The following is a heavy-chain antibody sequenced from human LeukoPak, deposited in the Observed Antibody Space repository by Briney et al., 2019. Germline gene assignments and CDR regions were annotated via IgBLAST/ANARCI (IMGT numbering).Heavy chain of an antibody. CDR2: ISGSGGST. J-gene: IGHJ6*02. Sequence: GGSLRLSCAASGITFSSYAMSWVRQAPGKGLEWVSAISGSGGSTYYADSVKSRFTISRDNSKNTLYLQMNSLRAEDTAVYYCAKAGYCSSTSCYDYYYYGMDVWGQGTTVTVSS. V-gene: IGHV3-23*01. CDR3: AKAGYCSSTSCYDYYYYGMDV. CDR1: GITFSSYA. D-gene: IGHD2-2*01.